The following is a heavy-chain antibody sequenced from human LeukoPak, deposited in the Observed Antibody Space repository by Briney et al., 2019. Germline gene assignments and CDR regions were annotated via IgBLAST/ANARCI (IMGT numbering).Heavy chain of an antibody. CDR1: GGSISSYY. V-gene: IGHV4-59*01. Sequence: AETLSLTCTVSGGSISSYYWSWIRQPPGKGLEWIGYIYYSGSTNYNPSLKSRLTISVDTSKNQFSLKLSSVTAADTAVYYCASTVRVGISLAGAFDIWGQGTMVTVSS. J-gene: IGHJ3*02. D-gene: IGHD2/OR15-2a*01. CDR3: ASTVRVGISLAGAFDI. CDR2: IYYSGST.